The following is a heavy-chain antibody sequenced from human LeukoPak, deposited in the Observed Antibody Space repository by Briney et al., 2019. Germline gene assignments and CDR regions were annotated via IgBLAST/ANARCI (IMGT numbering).Heavy chain of an antibody. Sequence: SETLSLTCAVYGGSFSVYYWSWMRHPPGKGREWMGKINHRGSTHYNPSLKRRVNISVDTSKTQFSLKLSSVTGADTAVYYCERAVPFGVVPGGYYYMDVWGKGTTVTASS. J-gene: IGHJ6*03. V-gene: IGHV4-34*01. CDR3: ERAVPFGVVPGGYYYMDV. CDR1: GGSFSVYY. D-gene: IGHD3-3*01. CDR2: INHRGST.